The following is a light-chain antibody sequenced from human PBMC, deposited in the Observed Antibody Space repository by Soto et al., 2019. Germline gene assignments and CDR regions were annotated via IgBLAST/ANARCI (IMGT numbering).Light chain of an antibody. CDR3: QQYGRSPLT. CDR2: GES. Sequence: EIVLTQSPGPLSLSPGERATLSCRSSQSVSSSDLAWYQQKPGQAPRLLIYGESGRATGIPDRFSGSGSGTDFTLTINRLEHYDEAADYCQQYGRSPLTFGGGPKVEIK. V-gene: IGKV3-20*01. J-gene: IGKJ4*02. CDR1: QSVSSSD.